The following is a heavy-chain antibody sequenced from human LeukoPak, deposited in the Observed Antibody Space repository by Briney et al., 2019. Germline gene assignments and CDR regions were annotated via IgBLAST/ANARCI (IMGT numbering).Heavy chain of an antibody. V-gene: IGHV2-26*01. D-gene: IGHD2-2*01. Sequence: SGPTLVKPTQTLTLTCTVSGFSLSNARMGVSWIRQPPGKALEWLAHIFSNDEKSYSTSLKSRLTIPKDTSKSQVVLTMTNMDPVDTATYYCAWIRYCSSTSCYDYWGQGTLVTVSS. J-gene: IGHJ4*02. CDR1: GFSLSNARMG. CDR2: IFSNDEK. CDR3: AWIRYCSSTSCYDY.